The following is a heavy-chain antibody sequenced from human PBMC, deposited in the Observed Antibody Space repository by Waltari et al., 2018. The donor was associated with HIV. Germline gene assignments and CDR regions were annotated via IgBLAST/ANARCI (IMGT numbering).Heavy chain of an antibody. CDR1: GFNFGTYS. CDR3: VRGTCGGNGWKWYYFDL. CDR2: SCSGGAK. D-gene: IGHD2-15*01. Sequence: QLLESGGAFVQSGGSLRLSCAASGFNFGTYSMAWVRQAPGKGREWCSSCSGGAKGYAYVAQDRLTSSRVDTKSTLYLQKNGLRPDGSAFYYCVRGTCGGNGWKWYYFDLWGRGTLVSVSS. V-gene: IGHV3-23*01. J-gene: IGHJ2*01.